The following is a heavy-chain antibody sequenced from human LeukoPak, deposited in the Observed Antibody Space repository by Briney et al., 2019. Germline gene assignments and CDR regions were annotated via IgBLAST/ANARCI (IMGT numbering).Heavy chain of an antibody. V-gene: IGHV5-51*01. Sequence: GESLKISCKGSGYSFTSNWIGWVRQVPEKGLEWMGIIHPGDSDTRYSPSFQGQVTISADKSISTAYLQWSSLKASDTAMYYCARPGIAAAGTYLDYWGQGTLVTVSS. D-gene: IGHD6-13*01. CDR2: IHPGDSDT. CDR1: GYSFTSNW. CDR3: ARPGIAAAGTYLDY. J-gene: IGHJ4*02.